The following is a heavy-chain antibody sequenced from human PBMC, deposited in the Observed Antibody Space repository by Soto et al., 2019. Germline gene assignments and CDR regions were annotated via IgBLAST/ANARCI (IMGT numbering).Heavy chain of an antibody. CDR3: ARVAAMVFEVRFDP. V-gene: IGHV4-30-2*01. J-gene: IGHJ5*02. CDR2: IYHSGST. CDR1: GGSISSGGYS. D-gene: IGHD5-18*01. Sequence: SETLSLTCAVSGGSISSGGYSWSWIRQPPGKGLEWIGYIYHSGSTYYNPSLKSRVTISVDRSKNQFSLKLSSVTAADTAVYYCARVAAMVFEVRFDPWGQGTLVTVSS.